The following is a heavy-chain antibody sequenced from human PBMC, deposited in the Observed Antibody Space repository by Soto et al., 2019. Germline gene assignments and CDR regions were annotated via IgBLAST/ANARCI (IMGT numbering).Heavy chain of an antibody. CDR3: ARDRLYCSGGSCIGYFDY. Sequence: SVKLSCKASGGTFSSYAISWVRQAPGQGLEWMGGIIPIFGTANYAQKFQGRVTITADESTSTAYMELSSLRSEDTAVYYCARDRLYCSGGSCIGYFDYWGQGTLVTVSS. CDR2: IIPIFGTA. J-gene: IGHJ4*02. CDR1: GGTFSSYA. D-gene: IGHD2-15*01. V-gene: IGHV1-69*13.